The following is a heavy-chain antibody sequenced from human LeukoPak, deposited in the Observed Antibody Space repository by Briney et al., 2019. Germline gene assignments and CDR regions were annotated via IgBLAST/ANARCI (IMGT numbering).Heavy chain of an antibody. CDR3: ARQGSRWLGTFDY. V-gene: IGHV4-61*09. J-gene: IGHJ4*02. CDR1: GGSISSGTFN. D-gene: IGHD6-13*01. Sequence: PSETLSLTCTVSGGSISSGTFNWTWIRQPAGKGLEWIGHISSTGSTHYDPSLKSRVTISVDTSKNQFSLELSSVTAADTAVYYCARQGSRWLGTFDYWGQGTLVTVSS. CDR2: ISSTGST.